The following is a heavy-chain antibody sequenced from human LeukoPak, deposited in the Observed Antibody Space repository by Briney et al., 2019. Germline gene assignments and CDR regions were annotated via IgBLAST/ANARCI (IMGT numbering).Heavy chain of an antibody. Sequence: PGGSLRLSCAASGFTVSTYYMNWVRQAPGKGLEWVSILYSGDSTYYADSVKGRFTVSRDNSKNTLYLQMSALRAEDTAVYYCARVGDHYHWYLDLWGRGTLVTVSS. CDR2: LYSGDST. CDR1: GFTVSTYY. CDR3: ARVGDHYHWYLDL. V-gene: IGHV3-53*01. D-gene: IGHD3-10*01. J-gene: IGHJ2*01.